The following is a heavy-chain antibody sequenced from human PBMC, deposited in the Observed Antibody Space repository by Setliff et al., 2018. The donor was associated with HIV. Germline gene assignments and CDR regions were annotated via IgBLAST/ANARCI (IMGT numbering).Heavy chain of an antibody. Sequence: PSETLSLTCAVSGYSISSGYYWGWIRQPPGKGLEWVGSIYHSGTTYYNPSLKSRVTISVDTSKNQFSLKLNSVTAADTAVYYCARSGGPTFDPWGQGTLVTVSS. CDR2: IYHSGTT. CDR1: GYSISSGYY. V-gene: IGHV4-38-2*01. J-gene: IGHJ5*02. D-gene: IGHD3-16*01. CDR3: ARSGGPTFDP.